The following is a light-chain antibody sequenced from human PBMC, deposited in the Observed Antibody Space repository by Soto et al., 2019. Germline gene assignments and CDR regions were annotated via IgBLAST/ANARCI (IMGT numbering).Light chain of an antibody. J-gene: IGLJ2*01. CDR2: EVT. Sequence: QSALTQPPSASGSPGQSVTTSCTGTSSDVGGYDLVSWYQQHPDKAPKLVIYEVTKRPSGVPDRFSGSRSGNTASLTVSGLQAEDEADYYCGSFAGSGNMVFGGGTKLTVL. CDR3: GSFAGSGNMV. CDR1: SSDVGGYDL. V-gene: IGLV2-8*01.